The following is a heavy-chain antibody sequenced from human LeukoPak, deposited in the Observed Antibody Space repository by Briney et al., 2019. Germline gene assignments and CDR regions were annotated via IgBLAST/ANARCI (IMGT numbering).Heavy chain of an antibody. CDR1: GFTFSSDG. J-gene: IGHJ4*02. Sequence: PGGSLRLSCAASGFTFSSDGMHWGRQAPGKGLEWGAFIRYDATNKYYSDSVNGRFTISRDNSKNTLYLQMNSLRAEDTAVSYCAKTDSGSYHFDYWGQGTLVTVSS. D-gene: IGHD1-26*01. CDR2: IRYDATNK. CDR3: AKTDSGSYHFDY. V-gene: IGHV3-30*02.